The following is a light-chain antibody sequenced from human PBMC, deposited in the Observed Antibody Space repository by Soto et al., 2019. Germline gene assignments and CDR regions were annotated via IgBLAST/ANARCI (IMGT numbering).Light chain of an antibody. CDR2: GAS. CDR1: QSVSSS. CDR3: QQYGSSGT. Sequence: EIVLTHSPGTLSLSPGERATLSCRASQSVSSSLAWYQQKPGQAPRLLIYGASNRATGIPDRFSGSGSGTDFTLTISRLEPEDFAVYYCQQYGSSGTFGQGTKVDI. V-gene: IGKV3-20*01. J-gene: IGKJ1*01.